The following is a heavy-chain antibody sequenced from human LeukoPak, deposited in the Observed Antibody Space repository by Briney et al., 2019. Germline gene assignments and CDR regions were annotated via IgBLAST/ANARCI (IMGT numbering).Heavy chain of an antibody. J-gene: IGHJ3*02. CDR3: ARDWQQLVRLPTWDDAFDI. CDR2: ISAYNGNT. D-gene: IGHD6-13*01. Sequence: GASVKVSCKASGYTFTSYGISWVRQAPGQGLEWMGWISAYNGNTNYAQKLQGRVTMTTDTSTSTAYMELRSLRSDDTAVYYCARDWQQLVRLPTWDDAFDIWGQGTMVTVSS. V-gene: IGHV1-18*01. CDR1: GYTFTSYG.